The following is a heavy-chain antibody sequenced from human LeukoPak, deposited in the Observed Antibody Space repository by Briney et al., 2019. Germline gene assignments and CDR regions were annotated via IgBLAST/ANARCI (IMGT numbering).Heavy chain of an antibody. CDR3: VRVVMYKNYFDS. CDR2: IYTTGST. J-gene: IGHJ4*02. D-gene: IGHD1-1*01. V-gene: IGHV4-4*07. CDR1: GDTRNGTY. Sequence: SETLSLTCTISGDTRNGTYWSWIRQPAGKGLQWLGRIYTTGSTDYNPSLRSRVTMSVDMSKKQFSLNLMSVTAADTAVYYCVRVVMYKNYFDSWGQGTQVTVSS.